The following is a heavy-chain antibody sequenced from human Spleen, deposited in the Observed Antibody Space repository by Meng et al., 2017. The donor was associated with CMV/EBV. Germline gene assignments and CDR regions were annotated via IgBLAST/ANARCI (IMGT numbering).Heavy chain of an antibody. Sequence: GSISSSSSYWGWIRQPPGKGLEWIGSIYYSGSTYYNPSLKSRVTISVDTSKNQFSLKLSSVTAADTAVYYCARQRAVVTQSGWFDPWGQGTLVTVSS. J-gene: IGHJ5*02. CDR2: IYYSGST. CDR3: ARQRAVVTQSGWFDP. CDR1: GSISSSSSY. V-gene: IGHV4-39*01. D-gene: IGHD4-23*01.